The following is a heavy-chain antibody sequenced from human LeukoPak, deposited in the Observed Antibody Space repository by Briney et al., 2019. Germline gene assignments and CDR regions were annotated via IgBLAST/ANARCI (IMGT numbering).Heavy chain of an antibody. CDR1: GYTFTSYG. Sequence: GESLKISCKASGYTFTSYGISWVRQAPGQGLEWMGWISAYNGNTNYAQKLQGRVTMTTDTSTSTAYMELRSLRSDDTAVYYCARELLWFGDVDAFDIWGQGTMVTVSS. D-gene: IGHD3-10*01. J-gene: IGHJ3*02. CDR3: ARELLWFGDVDAFDI. CDR2: ISAYNGNT. V-gene: IGHV1-18*01.